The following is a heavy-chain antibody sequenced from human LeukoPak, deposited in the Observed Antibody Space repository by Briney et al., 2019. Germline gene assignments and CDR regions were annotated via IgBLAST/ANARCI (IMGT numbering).Heavy chain of an antibody. CDR3: AQGRLGFSYGAFDH. CDR2: IKQDGSEK. V-gene: IGHV3-7*05. CDR1: GFTFSSYC. Sequence: GGSLRLSCAASGFTFSSYCMSWVRQAPGKGLEWVANIKQDGSEKYYVDSVKGRFTSSRDNSKNTLYLQMHSLRVEDTAVYYCAQGRLGFSYGAFDHSGQGTLVTVSS. J-gene: IGHJ4*02. D-gene: IGHD5-18*01.